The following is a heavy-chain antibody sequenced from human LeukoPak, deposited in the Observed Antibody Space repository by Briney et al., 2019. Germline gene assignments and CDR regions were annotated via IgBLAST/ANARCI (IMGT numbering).Heavy chain of an antibody. V-gene: IGHV4-34*01. CDR2: INHSGST. D-gene: IGHD3-22*01. CDR3: ASNPQHYYDSATFHY. Sequence: KPSETLSLTCAVYGGSFSGYYWSWIRQPPGKGLEWIGEINHSGSTNYNPSLKSRVTISVDTSKNHSSLKLSSVTAADTAVYYCASNPQHYYDSATFHYWGQGTLVTVSS. CDR1: GGSFSGYY. J-gene: IGHJ4*02.